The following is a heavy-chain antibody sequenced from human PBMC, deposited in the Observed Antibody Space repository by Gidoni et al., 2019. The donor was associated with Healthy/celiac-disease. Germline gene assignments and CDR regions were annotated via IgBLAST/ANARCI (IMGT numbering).Heavy chain of an antibody. D-gene: IGHD4-4*01. J-gene: IGHJ6*03. Sequence: EVQLVESGGGLVQPGGSLRLSCAASGFTFSSYSRNWVRQAPGKGLEWVSYISSSSSTIYYADSVKGRFTISRDNAKNSLYLQMNSLRDEDTAVYYCARAGLQYLYYYYYYMDVWGKGTTVTVSS. CDR1: GFTFSSYS. V-gene: IGHV3-48*02. CDR3: ARAGLQYLYYYYYYMDV. CDR2: ISSSSSTI.